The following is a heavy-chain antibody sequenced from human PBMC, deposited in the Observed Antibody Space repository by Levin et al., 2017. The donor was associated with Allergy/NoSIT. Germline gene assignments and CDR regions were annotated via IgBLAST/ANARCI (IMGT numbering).Heavy chain of an antibody. Sequence: ETLSLTCAASGFTFSSYAMSWVRQAPGKGLEWVSSISGGGGSTYYADSVKGRFTISRDNSKNTLYLQTNSLRAEDTAVYYCTKDKGSSSGSSDYWGQGTLVTVSA. CDR1: GFTFSSYA. D-gene: IGHD2-2*01. V-gene: IGHV3-23*01. CDR3: TKDKGSSSGSSDY. CDR2: ISGGGGST. J-gene: IGHJ4*02.